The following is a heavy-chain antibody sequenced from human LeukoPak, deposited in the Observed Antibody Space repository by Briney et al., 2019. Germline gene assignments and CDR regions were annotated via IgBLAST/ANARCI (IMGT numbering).Heavy chain of an antibody. CDR3: ARAYFIAAAGTSDY. CDR2: ISAYNGNT. Sequence: ASVKVSCKASGYTFTSYGISWVRQAPGQGLEWMGWISAYNGNTNYAQKLQGRVTMTTDTSTSTAYMELRSLGSDDTAVYYCARAYFIAAAGTSDYWGQGTLVTVSS. J-gene: IGHJ4*02. D-gene: IGHD6-13*01. CDR1: GYTFTSYG. V-gene: IGHV1-18*01.